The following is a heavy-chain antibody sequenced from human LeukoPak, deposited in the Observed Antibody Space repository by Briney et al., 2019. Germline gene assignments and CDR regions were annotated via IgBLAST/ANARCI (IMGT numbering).Heavy chain of an antibody. CDR3: TREASSSWYPSYMDV. D-gene: IGHD6-13*01. CDR2: IRSKAYGGTT. CDR1: GFTFGDYA. Sequence: HPGRSLRLSCTASGFTFGDYAMSWVRQAPGKGLEWVGFIRSKAYGGTTEYAASVKGRFTISRDDSKSIAYLQMNSLKTEDTAVYYCTREASSSWYPSYMDVWGKGTTVTVSS. J-gene: IGHJ6*03. V-gene: IGHV3-49*04.